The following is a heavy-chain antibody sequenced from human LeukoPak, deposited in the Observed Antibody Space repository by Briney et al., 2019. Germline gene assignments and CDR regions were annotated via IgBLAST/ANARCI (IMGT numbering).Heavy chain of an antibody. D-gene: IGHD6-13*01. CDR3: ARNLYSSSLHY. J-gene: IGHJ4*02. Sequence: SETLSLTCTVSGGSISSSYWSWIRQPPGKGLEWIGYIYYSGSTTYNPSLKSRVTISVDTSKNQFSLELSSVTAADTAVYYCARNLYSSSLHYWGQGTLVTVSS. CDR2: IYYSGST. V-gene: IGHV4-59*08. CDR1: GGSISSSY.